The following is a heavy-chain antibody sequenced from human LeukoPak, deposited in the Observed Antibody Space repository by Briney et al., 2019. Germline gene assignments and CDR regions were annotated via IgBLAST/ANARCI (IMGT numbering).Heavy chain of an antibody. V-gene: IGHV3-49*04. Sequence: GGSLRLSCAASGFTFSSYSINWVRQAPGKGLEWVGFIRSKAYGETADYAASVKGRFTISRDDSKAIAYLQMNGLKTEDTAVYHCTRDRGAYNLYDYWGQGTLVTVSS. CDR1: GFTFSSYS. CDR3: TRDRGAYNLYDY. CDR2: IRSKAYGETA. D-gene: IGHD1-1*01. J-gene: IGHJ4*02.